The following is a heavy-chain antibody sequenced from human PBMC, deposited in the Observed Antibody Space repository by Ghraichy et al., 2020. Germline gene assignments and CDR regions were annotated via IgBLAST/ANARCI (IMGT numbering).Heavy chain of an antibody. CDR1: GFTFSSYA. D-gene: IGHD4-23*01. CDR2: ISGSGGST. V-gene: IGHV3-23*01. Sequence: GGSLRLSCAASGFTFSSYAMSWVRQAPGKGLEWVSAISGSGGSTYYADSVKGRFTISRDNSKNTLYLQMNSLRAEDTAVYYCAKVAVGGNSPSYHYYMDVWGKGTTVTVSS. CDR3: AKVAVGGNSPSYHYYMDV. J-gene: IGHJ6*03.